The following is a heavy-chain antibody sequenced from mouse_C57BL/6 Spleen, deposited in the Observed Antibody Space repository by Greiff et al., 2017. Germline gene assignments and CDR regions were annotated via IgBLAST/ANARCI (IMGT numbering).Heavy chain of an antibody. J-gene: IGHJ4*01. V-gene: IGHV5-12*01. Sequence: DVKLVESGGGLVQPGGSLKLSCAASGFTFSDYYMYWVRQTPEKRLEWVAYISNGGGSTYYPDTVKGRFTISRDNAKNTLYLQMSRLKSEDTAMYYCARRGCYGSSLYAMDYWGQGTSVTVSS. CDR1: GFTFSDYY. CDR2: ISNGGGST. CDR3: ARRGCYGSSLYAMDY. D-gene: IGHD1-1*01.